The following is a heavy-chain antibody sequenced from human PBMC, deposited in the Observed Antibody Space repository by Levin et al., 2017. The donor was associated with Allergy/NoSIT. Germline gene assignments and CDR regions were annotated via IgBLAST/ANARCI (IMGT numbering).Heavy chain of an antibody. D-gene: IGHD3/OR15-3a*01. CDR2: IYNSATT. CDR1: GGSISGFY. V-gene: IGHV4-59*01. Sequence: PSETLSLTCTVSGGSISGFYWSWIRQPPGKELEWVAYIYNSATTNYNPSLKSRLSISVDTSRNQISLKLTSVTAADTAVYYCARLGPPGSYAFDIWGQGTMVTVSS. J-gene: IGHJ3*02. CDR3: ARLGPPGSYAFDI.